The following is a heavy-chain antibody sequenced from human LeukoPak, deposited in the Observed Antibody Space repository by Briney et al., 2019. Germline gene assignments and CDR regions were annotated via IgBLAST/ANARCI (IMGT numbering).Heavy chain of an antibody. V-gene: IGHV3-53*01. CDR2: IYSGGST. CDR3: ARELLLPLRYCGHTSCWEHWLDP. D-gene: IGHD2-2*01. CDR1: GFTVSSNY. J-gene: IGHJ5*02. Sequence: GGSLRLSCAASGFTVSSNYMSWVRQAPGKGLEWVSVIYSGGSTYYADSVKGRFTISRDNSKNTLYLQMNSLRAEDTAIYYCARELLLPLRYCGHTSCWEHWLDPWGPGTLVTVSS.